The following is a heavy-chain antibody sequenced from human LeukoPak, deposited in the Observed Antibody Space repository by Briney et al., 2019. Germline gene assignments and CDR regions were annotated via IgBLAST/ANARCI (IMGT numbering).Heavy chain of an antibody. D-gene: IGHD3-10*01. CDR1: GCTISSSSYY. CDR2: IHYSGST. J-gene: IGHJ4*02. CDR3: TRHLDYYGSGSYEY. V-gene: IGHV4-61*05. Sequence: SETLTLTCTVSGCTISSSSYYWGWIRPATGKELEWIGYIHYSGSTDYTPSLKSRVTISVDTSKNQFSLKLSSVTAADTAVYYCTRHLDYYGSGSYEYWGQGTLVTVSS.